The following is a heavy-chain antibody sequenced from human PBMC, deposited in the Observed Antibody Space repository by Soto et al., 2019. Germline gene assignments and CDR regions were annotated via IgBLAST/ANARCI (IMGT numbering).Heavy chain of an antibody. V-gene: IGHV1-69*13. D-gene: IGHD6-13*01. CDR3: ARVQPSGVAAAGTGTNYYYYYYGMDV. CDR1: GYTFSIYP. CDR2: IIPIFGTA. J-gene: IGHJ6*02. Sequence: PVKVSCKASGYTFSIYPSSWVRQAPGQGLEWMGGIIPIFGTANYAQKFQGRVTITADESASTAYMELSSLRSEDTAVYYCARVQPSGVAAAGTGTNYYYYYYGMDVWGQGTTVTVSS.